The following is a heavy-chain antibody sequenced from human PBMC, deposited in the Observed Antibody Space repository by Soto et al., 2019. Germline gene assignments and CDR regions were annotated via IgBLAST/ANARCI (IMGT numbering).Heavy chain of an antibody. CDR1: GYTFTSYG. V-gene: IGHV1-69*04. CDR3: ARGVYCSSTSCYADYYYYYMDV. CDR2: IIPNLGNT. D-gene: IGHD2-2*01. J-gene: IGHJ6*03. Sequence: GASVKVSCNASGYTFTSYGISWVRQAPGQGLEWMGRIIPNLGNTNYAQKFQGRVTITADKSTSTAYMELSSLRSEDTAVYYCARGVYCSSTSCYADYYYYYMDVWGKGTTVTVSS.